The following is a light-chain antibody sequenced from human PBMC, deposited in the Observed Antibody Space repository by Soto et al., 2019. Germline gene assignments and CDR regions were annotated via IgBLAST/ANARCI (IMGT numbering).Light chain of an antibody. Sequence: EIVLTQSPATLALSPGDSATLSCGASQSVTNNYLAWYQHKPGLAPRVLIYDASRRATGIPDRFSGSGSGTDFTLTISRLEPEDFAVYYCQQHGSSPWTFGQGTKVDI. CDR2: DAS. CDR1: QSVTNNY. V-gene: IGKV3D-20*01. CDR3: QQHGSSPWT. J-gene: IGKJ1*01.